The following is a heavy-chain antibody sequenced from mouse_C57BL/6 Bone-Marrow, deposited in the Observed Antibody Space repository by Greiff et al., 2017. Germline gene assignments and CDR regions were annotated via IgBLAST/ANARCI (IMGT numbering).Heavy chain of an antibody. CDR1: GYTFTSYW. J-gene: IGHJ1*03. CDR3: PYDSDCWYFDV. Sequence: QVQLQQPGAELVKPGASVKLSCKASGYTFTSYWMQWVKQRPGQGLEWIGEIDPSDSYTNYNQKFKGKATLTVDTSSSTAYMRLSSLTSEDSAVYYCPYDSDCWYFDVWGTGATVTVSS. V-gene: IGHV1-50*01. D-gene: IGHD2-12*01. CDR2: IDPSDSYT.